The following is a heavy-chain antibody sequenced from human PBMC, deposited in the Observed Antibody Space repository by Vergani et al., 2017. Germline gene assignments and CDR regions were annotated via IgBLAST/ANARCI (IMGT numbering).Heavy chain of an antibody. D-gene: IGHD2-15*01. CDR2: IRSDESRR. V-gene: IGHV3-30*02. CDR3: AKEGGGYCSGGTCYPEY. CDR1: GFTFNSYG. J-gene: IGHJ4*03. Sequence: QVQLVESGGGVVQPGGSLRLSCAASGFTFNSYGMHWVLQAPGKGLEGVASIRSDESRRYYGDSMEGPFTISRDNSKNTLYLQMKSLRPEDTAVYYCAKEGGGYCSGGTCYPEYWGQGTLVIVSS.